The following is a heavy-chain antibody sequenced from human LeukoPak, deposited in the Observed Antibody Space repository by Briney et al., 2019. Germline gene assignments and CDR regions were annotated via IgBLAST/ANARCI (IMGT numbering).Heavy chain of an antibody. CDR1: GFTVSSNY. CDR3: AHYSGSYPPNY. J-gene: IGHJ4*02. CDR2: IYSGGST. V-gene: IGHV3-66*02. Sequence: GGSLRLSCAASGFTVSSNYMSWVRQAPGKGLEWVSVIYSGGSTYYADSVKGRFTISRDNSKNTLYLQMNSLRAEDTAVYYCAHYSGSYPPNYWGQGTLVTVPS. D-gene: IGHD1-26*01.